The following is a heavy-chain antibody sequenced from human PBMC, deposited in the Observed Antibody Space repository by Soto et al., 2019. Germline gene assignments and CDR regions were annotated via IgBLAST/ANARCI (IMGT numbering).Heavy chain of an antibody. CDR1: GNTFTNYD. J-gene: IGHJ4*02. D-gene: IGHD4-17*01. CDR3: ARHTTVTAIFDY. Sequence: ASVKVSCKASGNTFTNYDINWVRQATGQGLEYLGWMNPNSGDTAYVQKFQGRVTMTWDTSITTAYMELRSLRSEDTAVYFCARHTTVTAIFDYWGQGTLVTVSS. CDR2: MNPNSGDT. V-gene: IGHV1-8*01.